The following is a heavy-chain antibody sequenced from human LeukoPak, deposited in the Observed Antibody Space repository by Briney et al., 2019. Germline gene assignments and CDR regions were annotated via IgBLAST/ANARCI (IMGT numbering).Heavy chain of an antibody. D-gene: IGHD1-1*01. CDR1: GXTFSDAW. CDR2: IGSKTDGGTT. CDR3: TRDRTALDY. Sequence: PGGSLRLSCAASGXTFSDAWMTWVRQASGKGLEWVGRIGSKTDGGTTDYAAPVRGRFTISRDDSKNTLYLQMNSLKTDDTAVYYCTRDRTALDYWGQGTPVTVSS. V-gene: IGHV3-15*04. J-gene: IGHJ4*02.